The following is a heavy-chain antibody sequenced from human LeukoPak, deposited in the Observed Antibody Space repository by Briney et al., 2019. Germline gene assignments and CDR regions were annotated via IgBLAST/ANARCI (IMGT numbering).Heavy chain of an antibody. CDR3: ARRSGASLDLDY. Sequence: GESLKISCRGSGYSFTSYWIGWVGQIPGKGLEWMGIVYPGDSDTRYSPSVQGQVTISADKSISTAYRQWSSLKASDTAMYYCARRSGASLDLDYWGQGTLVTVSS. V-gene: IGHV5-51*01. CDR1: GYSFTSYW. D-gene: IGHD3/OR15-3a*01. CDR2: VYPGDSDT. J-gene: IGHJ4*02.